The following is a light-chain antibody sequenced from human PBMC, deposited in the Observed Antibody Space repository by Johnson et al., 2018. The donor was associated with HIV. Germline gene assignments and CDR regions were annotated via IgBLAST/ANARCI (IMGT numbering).Light chain of an antibody. CDR3: ASWDRSLTVGTV. V-gene: IGLV1-51*02. CDR2: ENN. Sequence: HSVLTQPPSVSAAPGQKVTISCSGSSSNIGTNFVSWYQQFPCAAPKLLIYENNKRPSGIPDRFSGSKSGTSATLDITGLQTGDEADYYCASWDRSLTVGTVFGPGTRVTVL. CDR1: SSNIGTNF. J-gene: IGLJ1*01.